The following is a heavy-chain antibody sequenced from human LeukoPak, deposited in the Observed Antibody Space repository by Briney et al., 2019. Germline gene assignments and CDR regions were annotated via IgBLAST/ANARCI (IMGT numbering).Heavy chain of an antibody. V-gene: IGHV3-43*01. CDR1: GFSFDDYT. CDR3: VRELDHYDSTGYYTPYFDH. Sequence: GGSLRLPCEASGFSFDDYTMHWVRQAPGKGLEWVSLISWDGGDTYYADSVKGRFTISRDNSKDSLYLQMNSLRTDDTAFYYCVRELDHYDSTGYYTPYFDHWGQGTLLTVSS. CDR2: ISWDGGDT. J-gene: IGHJ4*02. D-gene: IGHD3-22*01.